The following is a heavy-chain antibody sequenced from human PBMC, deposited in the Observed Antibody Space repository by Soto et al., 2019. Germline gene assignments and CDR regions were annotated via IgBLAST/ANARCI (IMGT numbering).Heavy chain of an antibody. V-gene: IGHV3-7*01. CDR1: GFRFSTYL. CDR2: IKKDGSEK. D-gene: IGHD6-19*01. Sequence: SGGALRISCAAPGFRFSTYLMNWGRQAPGKGLEWVAIIKKDGSEKLYVDSVKGRFTISRDNARNSLYLEMNSLRAEDTAVYYCVAGSGWLPDFWGQGTLVTVSS. CDR3: VAGSGWLPDF. J-gene: IGHJ4*02.